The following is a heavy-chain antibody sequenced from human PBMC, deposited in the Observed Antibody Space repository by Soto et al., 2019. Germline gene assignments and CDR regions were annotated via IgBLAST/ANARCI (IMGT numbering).Heavy chain of an antibody. CDR3: ARGYKGEYQLLSPSYYYYYMDV. V-gene: IGHV1-18*01. D-gene: IGHD2-2*01. CDR2: ISAYNGNT. J-gene: IGHJ6*03. CDR1: GYTFTSYG. Sequence: ASVKVSCKASGYTFTSYGISWVRQAPGQGLEWMGWISAYNGNTNYAQKLQGRVTMTTDTSTSTAYMELRSLRSDDTAVYYCARGYKGEYQLLSPSYYYYYMDVWGKGTTVTVSS.